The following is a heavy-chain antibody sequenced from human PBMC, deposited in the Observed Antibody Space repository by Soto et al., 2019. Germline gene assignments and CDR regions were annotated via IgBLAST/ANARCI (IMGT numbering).Heavy chain of an antibody. CDR3: ARHTPAISISDH. Sequence: PSETLSLTCVVSGDSISSSKWWSWVRQPPGKGLEWIGEIYHSGSTNYNPSLKSRVTISVDTSKNQFSLKLSSVTAADTAVYYCARHTPAISISDHWGQGTLVTVSS. J-gene: IGHJ4*02. CDR2: IYHSGST. CDR1: GDSISSSKW. V-gene: IGHV4-4*02. D-gene: IGHD2-15*01.